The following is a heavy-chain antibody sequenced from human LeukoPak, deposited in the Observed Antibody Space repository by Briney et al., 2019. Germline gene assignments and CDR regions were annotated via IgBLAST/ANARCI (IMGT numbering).Heavy chain of an antibody. J-gene: IGHJ4*02. D-gene: IGHD4-17*01. CDR1: GYTFTSYG. Sequence: ASVKVSCKASGYTFTSYGISWVRQAPGQGLEWMGWISAYNGNTNYAQKLQGRVTMTTDTSTSTAYMELRSLRSDDTAVYYCARDDYGDYRIPFDYWGQGTLVTVSS. CDR3: ARDDYGDYRIPFDY. CDR2: ISAYNGNT. V-gene: IGHV1-18*01.